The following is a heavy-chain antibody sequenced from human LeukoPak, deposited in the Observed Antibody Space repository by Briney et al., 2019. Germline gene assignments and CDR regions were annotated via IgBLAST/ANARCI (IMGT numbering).Heavy chain of an antibody. V-gene: IGHV4-59*08. CDR3: ARRYYYDSSGYYNYYYMDV. J-gene: IGHJ6*03. D-gene: IGHD3-22*01. CDR1: GGSISSYY. CDR2: IYYSGST. Sequence: SETLSLTCTVSGGSISSYYWSWIRQPPGKGLEWIGYIYYSGSTNYNPSLKRRVTISVDTSKNQFSLKLSSVTAADTAVYYCARRYYYDSSGYYNYYYMDVWGKGTTVTVSS.